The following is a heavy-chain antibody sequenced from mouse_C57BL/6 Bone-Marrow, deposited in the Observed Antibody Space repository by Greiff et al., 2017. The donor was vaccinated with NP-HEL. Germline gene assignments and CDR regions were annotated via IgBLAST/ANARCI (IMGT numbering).Heavy chain of an antibody. CDR2: ILPGSGST. CDR1: GYTFTGYW. V-gene: IGHV1-9*01. Sequence: VQLQQSGAELMKPGASVKLSCKATGYTFTGYWIEWVKQRPGHGLEWIGEILPGSGSTNYNEKFKGKATFTADTSSNTAYMQLSSLTTEDSAIYYCASWDSNYYGSSYYAMDYWGQGTSVTVSS. CDR3: ASWDSNYYGSSYYAMDY. J-gene: IGHJ4*01. D-gene: IGHD1-1*01.